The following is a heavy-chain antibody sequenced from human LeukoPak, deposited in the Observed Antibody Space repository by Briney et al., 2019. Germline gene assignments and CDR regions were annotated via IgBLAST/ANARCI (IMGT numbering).Heavy chain of an antibody. CDR3: TRISGSSSGPFDY. Sequence: GGSLRLACAASGFTFSNAWMSWVRQAPGKGLEWVGRIKIKTDGGTIGYGAPVKGRFTISRDDSKNTLYLQMNTLETEDTGVYYCTRISGSSSGPFDYWGQGSLVTVSS. CDR2: IKIKTDGGTI. J-gene: IGHJ4*02. D-gene: IGHD1-26*01. V-gene: IGHV3-15*01. CDR1: GFTFSNAW.